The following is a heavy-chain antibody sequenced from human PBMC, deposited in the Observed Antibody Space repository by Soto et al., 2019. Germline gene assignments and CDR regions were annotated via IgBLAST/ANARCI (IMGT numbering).Heavy chain of an antibody. Sequence: PGESLKISCKGSGYSFASYWISWVRQMPGKGLEWMGRIDPSDSYTNYSPSFQGHVTISADKSISTAYLQWSSLKASDTAMYYCAREDYLRPMVPAFRYWGQGTLVTVSS. CDR2: IDPSDSYT. J-gene: IGHJ4*02. V-gene: IGHV5-10-1*01. CDR1: GYSFASYW. D-gene: IGHD3-10*01. CDR3: AREDYLRPMVPAFRY.